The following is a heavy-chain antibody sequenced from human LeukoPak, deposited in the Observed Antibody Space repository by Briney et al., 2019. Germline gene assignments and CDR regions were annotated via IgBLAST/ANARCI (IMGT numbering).Heavy chain of an antibody. V-gene: IGHV1-18*01. Sequence: VASVKVSCKASGYTFTRYGISWVRQVPGQGLEWMGWISGYNGNTNYAQKLQGRVTMTTDTSTSTAYMELRSLRSDDTALYYCARWSDYYDSSGYQYYFDYWGQGTLVTVSS. J-gene: IGHJ4*02. CDR3: ARWSDYYDSSGYQYYFDY. D-gene: IGHD3-22*01. CDR2: ISGYNGNT. CDR1: GYTFTRYG.